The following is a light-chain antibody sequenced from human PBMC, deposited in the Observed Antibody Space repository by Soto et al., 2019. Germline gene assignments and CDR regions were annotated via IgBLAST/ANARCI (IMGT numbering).Light chain of an antibody. J-gene: IGKJ2*01. CDR3: QQRSSWPPV. CDR1: QTVSAY. Sequence: IVLTQSPDTLSLSPGERAAISCRASQTVSAYLAWYQQKPGLPPRLLMYDTSNRPTGVPARFSGTGYGTHFTLTIDSLEPDDSAVYYCQQRSSWPPVFGRGTGLE. CDR2: DTS. V-gene: IGKV3-11*01.